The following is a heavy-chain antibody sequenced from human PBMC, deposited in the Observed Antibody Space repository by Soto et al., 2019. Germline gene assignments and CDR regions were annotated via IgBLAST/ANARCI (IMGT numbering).Heavy chain of an antibody. D-gene: IGHD3-10*01. CDR3: ATHPGGGGY. Sequence: EVQLVESGGGLIQPGGSLRLSCAVSGFTVSNNYMSWVRQAPGKGLEGVSVIYSGGYTAYGDSVKGRFTISRDNSKNTQYLKTNTGAPAAPPVFYWATHPGGGGYWGQGTLVTVSS. J-gene: IGHJ4*02. CDR1: GFTVSNNY. CDR2: IYSGGYT. V-gene: IGHV3-53*01.